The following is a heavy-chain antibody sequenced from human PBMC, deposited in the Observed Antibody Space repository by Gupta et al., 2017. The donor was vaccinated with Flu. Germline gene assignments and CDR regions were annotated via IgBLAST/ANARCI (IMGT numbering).Heavy chain of an antibody. CDR2: ANPDGSEK. CDR3: GRAGRPGSYFNDI. Sequence: ASGFTFYDYWMGWVRQAPGKGLEWVGNANPDGSEKYYVGSVRGRFAISRDNTDNSFYLQMNSLRAEDTAVYYCGRAGRPGSYFNDIWGQGTLVAVSS. V-gene: IGHV3-7*03. J-gene: IGHJ4*02. CDR1: GFTFYDYW. D-gene: IGHD1-26*01.